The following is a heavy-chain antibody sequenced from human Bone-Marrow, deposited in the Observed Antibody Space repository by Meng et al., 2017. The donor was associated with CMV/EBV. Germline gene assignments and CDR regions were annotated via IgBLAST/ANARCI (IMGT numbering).Heavy chain of an antibody. CDR2: FDPEDGET. V-gene: IGHV1-24*01. D-gene: IGHD2-2*01. J-gene: IGHJ4*02. Sequence: ASVKVSCNVSGYTLTELSMHWVRQAPGKGLEWMGGFDPEDGETIYAQKFQGRVTMTEDTSTDTAYMELSSLRSEDTAVYYCATHHCSSTSCYLDRGYYFDYWGQGTLVTVSS. CDR1: GYTLTELS. CDR3: ATHHCSSTSCYLDRGYYFDY.